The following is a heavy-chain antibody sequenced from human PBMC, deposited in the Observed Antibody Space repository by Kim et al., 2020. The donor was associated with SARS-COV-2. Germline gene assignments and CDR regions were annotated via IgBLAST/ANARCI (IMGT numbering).Heavy chain of an antibody. Sequence: SETLSLTCNVSGGSVSIGSYYWTWIRQPPGKGLEWIGYIYSSGSTKYNPSLKSRVTMSVDTSKNQFSLRLNSVTAADTAVYYCARDSATGNPSSYFDSWAQGARVTVSS. D-gene: IGHD6-13*01. CDR2: IYSSGST. CDR3: ARDSATGNPSSYFDS. J-gene: IGHJ4*02. CDR1: GGSVSIGSYY. V-gene: IGHV4-61*01.